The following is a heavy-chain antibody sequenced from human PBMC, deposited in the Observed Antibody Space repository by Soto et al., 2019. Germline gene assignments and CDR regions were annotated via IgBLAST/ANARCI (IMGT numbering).Heavy chain of an antibody. CDR3: ARDRGFGFYFDF. J-gene: IGHJ4*02. CDR2: ITGSGGDT. Sequence: EVQLLESGGGLVQPGGSLRLSCAASAFTFSTYAMSWVRKAPGKGLEWVSSITGSGGDTKYGDSVKGRFTISRDNSKSTLYLQMNGLRGEDTAVYYCARDRGFGFYFDFWGQGALVTVSS. D-gene: IGHD3-10*01. CDR1: AFTFSTYA. V-gene: IGHV3-23*01.